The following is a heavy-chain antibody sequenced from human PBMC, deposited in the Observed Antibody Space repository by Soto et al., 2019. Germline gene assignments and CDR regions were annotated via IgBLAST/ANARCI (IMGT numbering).Heavy chain of an antibody. Sequence: QVRLVESGGGLVRPGGSLRLSCAASGFTFSDYYMTFIRQAPGKGLEWVSYISTTGNTIHYADSVKGRFTISRDNVNSSLSLQMNSLRTEDTAVYYCARGSVRISYELNLWGQGVLVTVSS. CDR2: ISTTGNTI. D-gene: IGHD3-10*01. J-gene: IGHJ5*02. CDR3: ARGSVRISYELNL. V-gene: IGHV3-11*01. CDR1: GFTFSDYY.